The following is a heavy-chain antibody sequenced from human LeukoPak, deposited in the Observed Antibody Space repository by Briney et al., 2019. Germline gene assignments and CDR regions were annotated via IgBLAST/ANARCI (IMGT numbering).Heavy chain of an antibody. V-gene: IGHV4-31*03. Sequence: SQTLSLTCTVSGGSISSGGYYWTWIRQHPGKGLEWIGYIYYSGSTYYNPSLKSRVTMSVDTSKNQFSLKLSSVTAADTAVYYCARDFFHGEQGYWGQGTLVTVSS. CDR3: ARDFFHGEQGY. CDR2: IYYSGST. J-gene: IGHJ4*02. D-gene: IGHD3-10*01. CDR1: GGSISSGGYY.